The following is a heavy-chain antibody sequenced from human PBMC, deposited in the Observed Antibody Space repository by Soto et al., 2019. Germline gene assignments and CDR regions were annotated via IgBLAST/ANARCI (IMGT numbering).Heavy chain of an antibody. CDR3: ARVSVWELLSYCYGMDV. CDR1: GFTFSSYA. D-gene: IGHD1-26*01. Sequence: QVQLVESGGGVVQPGRSLRLSCAASGFTFSSYAMHWVRQAPGKGLEWVAVISYDGSNKYYADSVKGRFTISRDNSKNTLYLQMNSLRAEDTAVYYCARVSVWELLSYCYGMDVWGQGTTVTVSS. J-gene: IGHJ6*02. CDR2: ISYDGSNK. V-gene: IGHV3-30-3*01.